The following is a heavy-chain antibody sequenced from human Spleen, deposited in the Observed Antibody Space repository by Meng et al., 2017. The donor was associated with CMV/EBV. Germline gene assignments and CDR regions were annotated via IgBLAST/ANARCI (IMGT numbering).Heavy chain of an antibody. J-gene: IGHJ4*02. CDR2: INPESGDA. Sequence: ASVKVSCKASGYTFTGYYIHWVRQAPGKGFEWMGWINPESGDANYAQKFQGRVTMTRDTSISTVYMEVSSLRSDDTAVYYCARDNNWGPDYWGQGTLVTVSS. CDR1: GYTFTGYY. D-gene: IGHD7-27*01. V-gene: IGHV1-2*02. CDR3: ARDNNWGPDY.